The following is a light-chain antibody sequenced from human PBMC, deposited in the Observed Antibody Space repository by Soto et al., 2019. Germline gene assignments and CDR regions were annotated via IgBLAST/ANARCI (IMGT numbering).Light chain of an antibody. CDR1: SXDVGAYIF. CDR2: DVN. CDR3: VSFAGGTYV. J-gene: IGLJ1*01. V-gene: IGLV2-8*01. Sequence: QSVLTQPPSASGSPGQSVTISCTGTSXDVGAYIFVSWYQQHPGKAPKLMVYDVNRRPPGVPDRFFGSKSGNTASLTVSGLQAEDEADYYCVSFAGGTYVFGTGTKGTVL.